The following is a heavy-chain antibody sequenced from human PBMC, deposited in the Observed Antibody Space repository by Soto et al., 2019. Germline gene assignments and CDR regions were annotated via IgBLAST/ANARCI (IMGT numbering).Heavy chain of an antibody. D-gene: IGHD3-22*01. V-gene: IGHV5-10-1*01. Sequence: PGESLKISCKGSGYSFTTYWISWVRQMPGKGLEWMGRIDPSDSYTNYSPSFQGYVTISADKSISTAYLQWSSLKASDTAMYYCARLTTMIISLNMDVWGQGTTVTVSS. CDR3: ARLTTMIISLNMDV. J-gene: IGHJ6*02. CDR2: IDPSDSYT. CDR1: GYSFTTYW.